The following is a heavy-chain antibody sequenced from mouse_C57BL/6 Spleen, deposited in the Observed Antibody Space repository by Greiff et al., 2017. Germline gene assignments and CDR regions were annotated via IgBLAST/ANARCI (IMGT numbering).Heavy chain of an antibody. CDR3: ARQAYYSNYGYFDV. V-gene: IGHV5-9*01. D-gene: IGHD2-5*01. J-gene: IGHJ1*03. CDR2: LSGGGGNT. CDR1: GFTFSSYT. Sequence: EVNVVESGGGLVKPGGSLKLSCAASGFTFSSYTMSWVRQTPEKRLEWVATLSGGGGNTYYPDSVKGRFTISRDNAKNTLYLQMSSLRSEDTALYYCARQAYYSNYGYFDVWGTGTTVTVSS.